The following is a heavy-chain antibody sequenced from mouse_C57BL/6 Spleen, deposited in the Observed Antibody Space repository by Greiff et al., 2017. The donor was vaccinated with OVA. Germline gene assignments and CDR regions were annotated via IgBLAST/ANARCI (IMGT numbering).Heavy chain of an antibody. CDR1: GYTFTDYN. CDR2: INPNNGGT. V-gene: IGHV1-22*01. Sequence: EVQVVESGPELVKPGASVKMSCKASGYTFTDYNMHWVKQSHGKSLEWIGYINPNNGGTSYNQKFKGKATLTVNKSSSTAYMELRSLTSEDSAVYYCASPPTGTCFDYWGQGTTLTVSS. J-gene: IGHJ2*01. CDR3: ASPPTGTCFDY. D-gene: IGHD4-1*02.